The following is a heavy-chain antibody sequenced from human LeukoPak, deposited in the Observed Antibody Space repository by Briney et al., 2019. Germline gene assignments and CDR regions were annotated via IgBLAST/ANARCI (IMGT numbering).Heavy chain of an antibody. V-gene: IGHV1-69*05. CDR1: GGTFSSYA. Sequence: GASVKVSCKASGGTFSSYAISWVRQAPGQGLEWMGGIIPIFGTANYAQKFQGRVTITTDESTSTAYMELSSLRSEDTAVYYCARGGLGRYCSSTSCFGSILGYFDLWGRGTLVTVSS. CDR2: IIPIFGTA. J-gene: IGHJ2*01. D-gene: IGHD2-2*01. CDR3: ARGGLGRYCSSTSCFGSILGYFDL.